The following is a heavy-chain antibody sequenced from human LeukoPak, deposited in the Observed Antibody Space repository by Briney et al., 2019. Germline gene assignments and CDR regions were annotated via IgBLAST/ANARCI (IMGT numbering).Heavy chain of an antibody. D-gene: IGHD3-22*01. Sequence: PGGSLRLSCAASGFTVSNNYMTWVRQAPGKGLEWVSVMYSGGSTYYADSVQGRFTISRDSSKNTLYLQMNSLRAEDTAVYYLARKYYYDSSGSDAFDIWGQGTMVTVSS. CDR1: GFTVSNNY. CDR3: ARKYYYDSSGSDAFDI. V-gene: IGHV3-53*01. CDR2: MYSGGST. J-gene: IGHJ3*02.